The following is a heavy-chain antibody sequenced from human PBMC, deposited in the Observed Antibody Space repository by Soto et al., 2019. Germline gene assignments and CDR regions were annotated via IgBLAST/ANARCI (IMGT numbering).Heavy chain of an antibody. V-gene: IGHV3-23*01. CDR2: ISGSGGST. D-gene: IGHD1-7*01. CDR3: AKDLTGTTE. Sequence: GGSLRLSCAASGLTVSSNNMSWVRQAQGKGLEWVPAISGSGGSTYYADSVKGRFTISRDNSKNTLYLQMNSLRAEDTAVYYCAKDLTGTTEWGQGILVTVSS. J-gene: IGHJ4*02. CDR1: GLTVSSNN.